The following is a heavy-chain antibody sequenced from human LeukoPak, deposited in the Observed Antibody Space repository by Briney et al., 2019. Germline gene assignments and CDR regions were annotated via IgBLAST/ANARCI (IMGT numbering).Heavy chain of an antibody. J-gene: IGHJ4*02. D-gene: IGHD6-19*01. Sequence: GRSLRLSCAASGFTFSSYGMHWVRQAPGKGLEWVAVISYDGSNKYYADSVKGRFTISRDNSKNTLYLQMNSLRAEDTAVYYCAKDRAVAGNIYFDYWGQGTLVTVSS. CDR1: GFTFSSYG. CDR3: AKDRAVAGNIYFDY. CDR2: ISYDGSNK. V-gene: IGHV3-30*18.